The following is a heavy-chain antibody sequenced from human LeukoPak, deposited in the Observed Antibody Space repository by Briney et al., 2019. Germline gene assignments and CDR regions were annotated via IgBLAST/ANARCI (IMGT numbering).Heavy chain of an antibody. Sequence: TGGSLRLSCAASGFTFSSYAMSWVRQAPGKGLEGVSAISGSGGSTYYADSVKGRFTISRDNDKSSLYLHMSGLTVADTAVYYCARTVPGHPDDYFDYWGQGTLVAVSS. D-gene: IGHD6-19*01. CDR2: ISGSGGST. J-gene: IGHJ4*02. CDR3: ARTVPGHPDDYFDY. CDR1: GFTFSSYA. V-gene: IGHV3-23*01.